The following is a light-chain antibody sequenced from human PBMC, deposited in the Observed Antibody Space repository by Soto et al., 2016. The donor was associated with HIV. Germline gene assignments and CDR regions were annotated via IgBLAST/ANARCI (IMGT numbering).Light chain of an antibody. CDR1: QTLLHSNGYIY. CDR2: LGS. Sequence: DIVMTQSPLSLPVTPGEPASISCRSSQTLLHSNGYIYLDWYLQKPGQSPQLLIYLGSNRASGVPDRFSGSGSGTHFTLKISRVEAGDVGIYYCMQTLQTPTFGRGTKLEMK. V-gene: IGKV2-28*01. CDR3: MQTLQTPT. J-gene: IGKJ2*01.